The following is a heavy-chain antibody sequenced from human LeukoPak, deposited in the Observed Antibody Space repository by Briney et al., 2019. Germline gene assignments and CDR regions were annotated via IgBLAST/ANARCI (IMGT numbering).Heavy chain of an antibody. V-gene: IGHV3-30*03. CDR1: GFTFSSYG. CDR3: ARENFDP. CDR2: ISYDGSNK. J-gene: IGHJ5*02. Sequence: GGSLRLSCAASGFTFSSYGMHWVRQAPGKGLEWVAVISYDGSNKYYADSVKGRFTISKDNSKNTLYLQMNSLRGEDTAVYYCARENFDPWGQGTQVTVSS.